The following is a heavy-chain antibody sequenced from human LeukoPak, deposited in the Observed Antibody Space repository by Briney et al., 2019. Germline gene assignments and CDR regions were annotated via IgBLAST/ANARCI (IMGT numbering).Heavy chain of an antibody. V-gene: IGHV4-38-2*02. CDR2: IYHSGST. D-gene: IGHD3-22*01. CDR1: GYSISSGYY. J-gene: IGHJ1*01. Sequence: KPSETLSLTCTVSGYSISSGYYWGWIRQPPGKGLEWIGSIYHSGSTYYNPSLKSRVTISVDTSKNQFSLKLSSVTAADTAVYYCAGLGYGSSGYYLSHFQHWGQGTLVTVSS. CDR3: AGLGYGSSGYYLSHFQH.